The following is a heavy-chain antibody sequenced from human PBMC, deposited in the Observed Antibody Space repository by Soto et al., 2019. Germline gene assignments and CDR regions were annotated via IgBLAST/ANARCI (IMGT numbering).Heavy chain of an antibody. J-gene: IGHJ5*02. CDR2: ISAYNGNT. D-gene: IGHD1-26*01. CDR3: ARVVGALGHWFDP. CDR1: GYTFTSYG. Sequence: QVQLVQSGGEVKKPGASVKVSCKASGYTFTSYGISWVRQAPGQGLEWMGRISAYNGNTNYAQKLQGRVTITTDTSTSTAYMGLRRLRSDDTAVYYCARVVGALGHWFDPWGQGTLVTVSS. V-gene: IGHV1-18*01.